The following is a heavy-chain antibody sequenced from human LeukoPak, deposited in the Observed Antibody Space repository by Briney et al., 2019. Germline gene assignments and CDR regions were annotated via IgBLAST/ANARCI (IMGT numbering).Heavy chain of an antibody. CDR2: IYHSGST. CDR3: ASVRAAPPAEFDY. V-gene: IGHV4-30-2*01. Sequence: SQTLSLTCTGSGGSISSGGYYWSWIRQPPGKGLEGIGYIYHSGSTYYNPSLKSRVTISVDRSKNQFSLKLSSVTAADTAVYYCASVRAAPPAEFDYWRQGTLVTVSS. CDR1: GGSISSGGYY. D-gene: IGHD6-6*01. J-gene: IGHJ4*02.